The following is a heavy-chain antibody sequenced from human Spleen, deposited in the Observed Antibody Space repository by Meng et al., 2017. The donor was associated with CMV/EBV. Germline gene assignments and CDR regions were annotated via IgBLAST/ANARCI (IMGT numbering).Heavy chain of an antibody. V-gene: IGHV3-7*01. CDR1: GFTFSDYW. CDR2: IKQDGSEK. J-gene: IGHJ4*02. CDR3: ARNDFWSGFSTFDY. Sequence: GGSLRLSCGASGFTFSDYWMTWVRQAPGKGLQWVATIKQDGSEKFYVDSVKGRFTISRDNTKNSLYLQMNNPRAEDTAVYYCARNDFWSGFSTFDYWGQGTLVTVSS. D-gene: IGHD3-3*01.